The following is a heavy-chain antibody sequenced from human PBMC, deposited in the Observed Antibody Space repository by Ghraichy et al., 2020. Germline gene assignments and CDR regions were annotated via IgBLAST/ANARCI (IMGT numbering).Heavy chain of an antibody. CDR3: ARSNYYGSGGYDYYYGMDV. V-gene: IGHV3-48*02. D-gene: IGHD3-10*01. Sequence: GESLNISCAASGFTFSSYSMNWVRQAPGKGLEWVSYISSSGSTMYYADSAKGRFTISRDNAKNSLYLQMNSLRDEDTALYYCARSNYYGSGGYDYYYGMDVWGQGTTVTVSS. J-gene: IGHJ6*02. CDR2: ISSSGSTM. CDR1: GFTFSSYS.